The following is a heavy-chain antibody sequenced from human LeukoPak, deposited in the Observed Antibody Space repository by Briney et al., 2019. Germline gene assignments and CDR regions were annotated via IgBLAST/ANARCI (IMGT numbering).Heavy chain of an antibody. D-gene: IGHD3-10*01. CDR2: IIPIFGTT. CDR3: ARDLDGSGSYYTDY. Sequence: SVRVSCKASGGSFSSYGISWVRQAPGQGLEWMGRIIPIFGTTNYAQKFQGRVTITTDESTSTAYMELSSLRSEDTAVYYCARDLDGSGSYYTDYWGQGTLVTVSS. J-gene: IGHJ4*02. V-gene: IGHV1-69*05. CDR1: GGSFSSYG.